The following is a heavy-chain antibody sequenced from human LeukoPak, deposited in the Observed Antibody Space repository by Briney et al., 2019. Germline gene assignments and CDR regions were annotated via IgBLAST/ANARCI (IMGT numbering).Heavy chain of an antibody. J-gene: IGHJ6*02. CDR1: GGSISSGGYY. D-gene: IGHD3-10*01. CDR2: IYYSGST. V-gene: IGHV4-31*03. CDR3: ARDHGWFGEFYYYGMDV. Sequence: PSQTLSLTCTVSGGSISSGGYYWSWIRQHPGKGLEWIGYIYYSGSTYYNPPLKSRVTISVDTSKNQFSLKLSSMTAADTAVYYCARDHGWFGEFYYYGMDVWGQGTTVTVSS.